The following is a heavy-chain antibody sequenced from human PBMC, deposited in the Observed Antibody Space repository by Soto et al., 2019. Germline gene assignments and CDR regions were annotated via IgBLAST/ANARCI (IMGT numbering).Heavy chain of an antibody. CDR1: GGSINTFY. Sequence: SETLSLTCTVSGGSINTFYWSSVRQPAGKGLEWIGRIFSSGSTSFNPSLESRVAMSVDTPKNHFSLNLSSVTAADMAVYYCAREGSYSAYNFAHGIQLWSFDFWGQGALVTVSS. V-gene: IGHV4-4*07. CDR2: IFSSGST. CDR3: AREGSYSAYNFAHGIQLWSFDF. D-gene: IGHD5-12*01. J-gene: IGHJ4*02.